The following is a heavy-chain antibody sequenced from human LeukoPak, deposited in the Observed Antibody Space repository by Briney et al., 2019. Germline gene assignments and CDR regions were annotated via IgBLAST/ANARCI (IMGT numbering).Heavy chain of an antibody. CDR2: IYYSGST. CDR1: GGSFSGYY. J-gene: IGHJ4*02. V-gene: IGHV4-59*12. CDR3: ARSLVAAIDY. D-gene: IGHD2-15*01. Sequence: SETLSLTCAVYGGSFSGYYWSWIRQPPGKGLEWIGYIYYSGSTNYNPSLKSRVTISVDTSKNQFSLKLSSVTTADTAVYYCARSLVAAIDYWGQGTLVTVSS.